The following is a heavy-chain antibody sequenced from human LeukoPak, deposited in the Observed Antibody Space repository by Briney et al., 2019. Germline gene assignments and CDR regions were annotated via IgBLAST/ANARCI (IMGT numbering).Heavy chain of an antibody. CDR2: ISVGGDAT. Sequence: QPGGSLRLSCAASGFTFRSYAMSWVRQAPGKGLEWVSAISVGGDATYYADSVKGRFTISRDNAKNSLYLQMNSLRAEDTALYYCARIYYDSSGPAGYFDYWGQGTLVTVSS. CDR3: ARIYYDSSGPAGYFDY. V-gene: IGHV3-23*01. J-gene: IGHJ4*02. D-gene: IGHD3-22*01. CDR1: GFTFRSYA.